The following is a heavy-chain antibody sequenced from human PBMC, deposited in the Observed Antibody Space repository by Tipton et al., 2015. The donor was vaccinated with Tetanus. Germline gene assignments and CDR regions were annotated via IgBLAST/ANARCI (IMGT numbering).Heavy chain of an antibody. J-gene: IGHJ4*02. Sequence: QLVQSGGEVKKPGESLKISCKGSGYIFNNYWIGWVRQKPGKGLEWIGIIYPGDSDTRYSPSFHGQVTIPVEKSINPAFLQWSSLRASGTSMFYCARAHWTDGACNFDFWGQGALVTVAS. CDR2: IYPGDSDT. CDR3: ARAHWTDGACNFDF. D-gene: IGHD3/OR15-3a*01. CDR1: GYIFNNYW. V-gene: IGHV5-51*01.